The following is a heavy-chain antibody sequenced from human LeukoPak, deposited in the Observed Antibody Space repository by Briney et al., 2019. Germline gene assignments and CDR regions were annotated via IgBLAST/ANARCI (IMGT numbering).Heavy chain of an antibody. V-gene: IGHV1-2*02. D-gene: IGHD3-10*01. J-gene: IGHJ5*02. CDR3: ASQINMVRGAIS. CDR2: INPNSGGT. CDR1: GYTFTGYY. Sequence: ASVEVSCKASGYTFTGYYMHWVRQAPGQGLEWMGWINPNSGGTNYAQKFQGRVTMTRDTSISTAYMELSSLRSEDTAVYYCASQINMVRGAISWGQGTLVTVSS.